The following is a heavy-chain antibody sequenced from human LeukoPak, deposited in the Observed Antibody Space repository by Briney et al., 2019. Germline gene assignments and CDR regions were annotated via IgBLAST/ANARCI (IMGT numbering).Heavy chain of an antibody. V-gene: IGHV1-2*02. D-gene: IGHD2-15*01. Sequence: ASVKVSCKASGYTFTGYYMHWVRQAPGQGLEWMGWINPNSGGTNYAQKFQGRVTITTDESTSTAYMELSSLRSEDTAVYYCARGVGGSQYFDYWGQGTLVTVSS. J-gene: IGHJ4*02. CDR2: INPNSGGT. CDR3: ARGVGGSQYFDY. CDR1: GYTFTGYY.